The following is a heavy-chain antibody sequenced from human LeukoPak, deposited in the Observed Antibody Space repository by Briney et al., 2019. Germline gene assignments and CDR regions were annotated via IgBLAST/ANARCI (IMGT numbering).Heavy chain of an antibody. Sequence: PGGSLTLSCAASGFTFSRYSMNWVRQAPGKGLEWVSSISSSSRHIYYADSVKGRFTISRDNAKNSLHLQMNSLRAAATAVYYCARPLMTTIPHESDAFDIWGGGRMVTVSS. CDR2: ISSSSRHI. CDR3: ARPLMTTIPHESDAFDI. V-gene: IGHV3-21*01. CDR1: GFTFSRYS. J-gene: IGHJ3*02. D-gene: IGHD5-24*01.